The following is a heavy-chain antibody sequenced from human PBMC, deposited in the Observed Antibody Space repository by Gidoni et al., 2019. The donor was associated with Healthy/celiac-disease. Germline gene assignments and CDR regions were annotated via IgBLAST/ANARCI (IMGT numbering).Heavy chain of an antibody. CDR2: ISYDGSNK. V-gene: IGHV3-30-3*01. CDR3: AREKRFLEWLLHFDY. D-gene: IGHD3-3*01. CDR1: GFTFRSYA. J-gene: IGHJ4*02. Sequence: QVQLLESGGGVVQPGRSLRLSCAASGFTFRSYAMHGVRQAPGKGLEWVAVISYDGSNKYYADSVKGRFTISRDNSKNTLYLQMNSLRAEDTAVYYCAREKRFLEWLLHFDYWGQGTLVTVSS.